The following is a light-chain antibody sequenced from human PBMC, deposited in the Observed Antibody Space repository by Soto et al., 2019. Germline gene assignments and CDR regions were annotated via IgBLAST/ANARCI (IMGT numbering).Light chain of an antibody. Sequence: EIVLTQSPGTLSLSPGERATLSCRASQSVSSSYLAWYQQKPGQAPRLLIYGASSRATGIPDRFSGSGSGTDFTLTISRLEPEAFAVYYCQQYGNSPLTFGPGTKVDIK. CDR2: GAS. CDR1: QSVSSSY. V-gene: IGKV3-20*01. J-gene: IGKJ3*01. CDR3: QQYGNSPLT.